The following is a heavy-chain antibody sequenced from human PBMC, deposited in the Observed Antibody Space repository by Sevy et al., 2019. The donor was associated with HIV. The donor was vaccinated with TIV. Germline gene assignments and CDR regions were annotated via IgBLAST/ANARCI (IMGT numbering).Heavy chain of an antibody. J-gene: IGHJ4*02. CDR1: GFTLDEYA. CDR2: INWNSGSL. CDR3: AKDRTRFLEWLLPDY. V-gene: IGHV3-9*01. D-gene: IGHD3-3*01. Sequence: GGSLRLSCAASGFTLDEYAMHWVRQAPGKGLEWVSGINWNSGSLGYADSVKGRFTISRDNAKNSLYLQMNSLRAEDTALYYCAKDRTRFLEWLLPDYWGQGTLVTVSS.